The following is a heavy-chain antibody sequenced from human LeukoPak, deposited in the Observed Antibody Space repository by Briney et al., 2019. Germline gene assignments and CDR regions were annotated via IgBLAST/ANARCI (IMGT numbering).Heavy chain of an antibody. CDR1: GFTFGDYA. Sequence: GGSLRLSCTASGFTFGDYAMSWFRQAPGKGLEWVGFIRSKAYGGTTEYAASVKGRFTISRDDSKSIAYLQMNSLKTEDTAVYYCTRCGSGWYLYGMDVWGQGTTVTVSS. CDR2: IRSKAYGGTT. D-gene: IGHD6-19*01. V-gene: IGHV3-49*03. CDR3: TRCGSGWYLYGMDV. J-gene: IGHJ6*02.